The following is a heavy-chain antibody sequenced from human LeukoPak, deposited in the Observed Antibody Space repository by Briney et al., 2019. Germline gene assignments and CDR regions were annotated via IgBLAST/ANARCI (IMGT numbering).Heavy chain of an antibody. CDR3: ARAFRPASDPHDFYDF. V-gene: IGHV3-64*02. D-gene: IGHD3/OR15-3a*01. CDR1: GFTFTNHP. Sequence: GGSLRLSCAASGFTFTNHPMHWVRQTSGKRLEYVSAISPSGDRTWYADSVKGRFTISRDNSKNTMYLQMGSLRPEDMGVYYCARAFRPASDPHDFYDFWGRGTTVTVSS. CDR2: ISPSGDRT. J-gene: IGHJ3*01.